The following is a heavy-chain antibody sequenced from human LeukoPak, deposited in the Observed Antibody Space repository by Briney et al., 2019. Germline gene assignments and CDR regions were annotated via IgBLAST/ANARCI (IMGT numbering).Heavy chain of an antibody. CDR1: GYSFTTYW. CDR3: ARGFAD. V-gene: IGHV5-51*03. Sequence: GESLKISCKGSGYSFTTYWIGWVRQMPGKGLEWMGIIYPDDSDTRYSPSFQGQVTISADKSINTAYLQWSSLRASGTAIYYCARGFADWGQGTLVTVSS. J-gene: IGHJ4*02. CDR2: IYPDDSDT.